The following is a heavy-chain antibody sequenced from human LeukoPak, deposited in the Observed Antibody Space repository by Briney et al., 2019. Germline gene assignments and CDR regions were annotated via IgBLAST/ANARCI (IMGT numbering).Heavy chain of an antibody. J-gene: IGHJ4*02. Sequence: ASVNVSCKASGYTFIHHYLHWVRQAPGQGLEWMGIINPFDGFTSYAQKLQGRVTMISDTSTSTVYMELRSLKSEDTAVYYCAREGSSSRVIDYWGQGTLVTVSS. CDR2: INPFDGFT. CDR1: GYTFIHHY. V-gene: IGHV1-46*04. D-gene: IGHD6-6*01. CDR3: AREGSSSRVIDY.